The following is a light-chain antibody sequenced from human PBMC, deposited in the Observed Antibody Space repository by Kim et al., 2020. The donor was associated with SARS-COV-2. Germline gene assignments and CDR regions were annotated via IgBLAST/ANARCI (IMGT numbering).Light chain of an antibody. CDR2: WAS. CDR3: QQYYSTPPS. V-gene: IGKV4-1*01. Sequence: RATLNCKSRQTVLYNSNNKNYLAWYQQKPGQAPKLLIYWASIRESGVSDRFSGSGSETDFTLTSSSLQAEDGAVYYCQQYYSTPPSFGQGTKLEI. CDR1: QTVLYNSNNKNY. J-gene: IGKJ2*03.